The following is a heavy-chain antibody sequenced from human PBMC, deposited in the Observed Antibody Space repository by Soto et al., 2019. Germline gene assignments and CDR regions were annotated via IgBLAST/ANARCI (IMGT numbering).Heavy chain of an antibody. CDR3: AKSYYDFWSGYQTSYYYGMDV. J-gene: IGHJ6*02. V-gene: IGHV3-30*18. Sequence: PGGSLRLSCAASGFNFSNYGMHWVRQALGQGLEWLAVISYDGSNEYYGDSVKGRFTISRDNSKNMMYLYMRSLGAEDTAVYYCAKSYYDFWSGYQTSYYYGMDVWGPGTTVTVSS. D-gene: IGHD3-3*01. CDR1: GFNFSNYG. CDR2: ISYDGSNE.